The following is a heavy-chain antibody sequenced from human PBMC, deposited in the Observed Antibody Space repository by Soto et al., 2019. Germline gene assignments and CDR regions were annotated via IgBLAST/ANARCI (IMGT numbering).Heavy chain of an antibody. D-gene: IGHD3-3*01. CDR2: ISWNSGSI. Sequence: EVQLVESGGGLVQPGRSLRLSCAASGFTFDDYAMHWVRQAPGKGLEWVSGISWNSGSIGYADSVKGRFTISRDNAKNSLYLQMNSPRAEDTALYYCAKDRTVTIFGVVDYWGQGTLVTVSS. CDR1: GFTFDDYA. J-gene: IGHJ4*02. V-gene: IGHV3-9*01. CDR3: AKDRTVTIFGVVDY.